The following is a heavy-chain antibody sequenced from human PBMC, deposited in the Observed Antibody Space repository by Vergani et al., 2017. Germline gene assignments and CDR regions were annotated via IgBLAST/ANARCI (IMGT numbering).Heavy chain of an antibody. J-gene: IGHJ4*02. CDR3: ARDLSPYYDYVWGSYRYTAGFDY. D-gene: IGHD3-16*02. CDR1: GFTFSSYG. CDR2: IWYDGSNK. Sequence: QVQLVESGGGVVQPGRSLRLSCAASGFTFSSYGMHWVRQAPGKGLEWVAVIWYDGSNKYYADSVKGRFTISRDNAKNSLYLQMNSLRAEDTAVYYCARDLSPYYDYVWGSYRYTAGFDYWGQGTLVTVSS. V-gene: IGHV3-33*01.